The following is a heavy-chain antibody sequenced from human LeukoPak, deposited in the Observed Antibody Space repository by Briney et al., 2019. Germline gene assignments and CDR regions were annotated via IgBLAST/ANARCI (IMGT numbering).Heavy chain of an antibody. CDR3: AKPRTTGLGWAQFDY. Sequence: GGSLRPFCAASGFTFSSFAMTWVRQAPGKGLEWVSGFDGNGPNTYYADSVKGRWTISRDNSRNTLYLEMNSLRPEDTAIYYCAKPRTTGLGWAQFDYWGQGSLVTVSS. CDR2: FDGNGPNT. V-gene: IGHV3-23*01. D-gene: IGHD2-8*02. CDR1: GFTFSSFA. J-gene: IGHJ4*02.